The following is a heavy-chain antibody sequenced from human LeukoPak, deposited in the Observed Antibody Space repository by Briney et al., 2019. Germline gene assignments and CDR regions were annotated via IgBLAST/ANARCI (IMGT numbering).Heavy chain of an antibody. Sequence: PSQTLSLTCTVSGGSINSGGYYWTWIPQPAGKGLEWIGRIYTSGTTNYNPSLKSRVTMSVDTSKNQFSLKLSSVTAADTAVYYCAREYFGLAYNFDYWGQGTLVTVSS. D-gene: IGHD3-10*01. CDR2: IYTSGTT. J-gene: IGHJ4*02. CDR1: GGSINSGGYY. V-gene: IGHV4-61*02. CDR3: AREYFGLAYNFDY.